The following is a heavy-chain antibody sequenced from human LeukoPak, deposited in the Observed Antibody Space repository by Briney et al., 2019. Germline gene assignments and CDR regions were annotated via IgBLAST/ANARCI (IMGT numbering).Heavy chain of an antibody. D-gene: IGHD3-10*01. J-gene: IGHJ4*02. V-gene: IGHV3-7*01. Sequence: GGSLRLSCAASGFTFSSNWMSWVRQAPGKGLEWVANIKQDGSEKNYVDPVKGRFSISRDNAKNSLYLQMNSLRAEDTAVYYCARHRYGSGILADYWGQGTLVTVSS. CDR1: GFTFSSNW. CDR2: IKQDGSEK. CDR3: ARHRYGSGILADY.